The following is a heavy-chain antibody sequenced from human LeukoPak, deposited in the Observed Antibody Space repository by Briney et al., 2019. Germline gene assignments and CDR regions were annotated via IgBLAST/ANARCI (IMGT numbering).Heavy chain of an antibody. CDR3: ARDLGQYYDTSDNWFDP. Sequence: GGSLRLSCAASGFTFSSYGMNWVRQAPGKGLEWVSAIFGSGGSTYYADSVKGRFTISRDNAKNTLNLQMNSLRAEDTAVYYCARDLGQYYDTSDNWFDPWGQGTLVTVSS. D-gene: IGHD3-22*01. CDR1: GFTFSSYG. J-gene: IGHJ5*02. CDR2: IFGSGGST. V-gene: IGHV3-23*01.